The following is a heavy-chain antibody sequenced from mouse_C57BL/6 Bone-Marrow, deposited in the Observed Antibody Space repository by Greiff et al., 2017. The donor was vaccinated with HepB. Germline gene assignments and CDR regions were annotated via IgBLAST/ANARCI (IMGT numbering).Heavy chain of an antibody. CDR2: IYPGSGST. Sequence: QVQLQQPGAELVKPGASVKMSCKASGYTFTSYWITWVKQRPGQGLEWIGDIYPGSGSTNYNEKFKSKATLTVDTSPSTAYMQLSSLTSEDSAVYYCARLFITTVVATREGAMDYWGQGTSVTVSS. V-gene: IGHV1-55*01. D-gene: IGHD1-1*01. CDR1: GYTFTSYW. J-gene: IGHJ4*01. CDR3: ARLFITTVVATREGAMDY.